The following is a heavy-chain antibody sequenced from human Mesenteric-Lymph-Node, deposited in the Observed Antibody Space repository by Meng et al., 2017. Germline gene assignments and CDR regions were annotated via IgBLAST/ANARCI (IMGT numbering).Heavy chain of an antibody. CDR3: AGGSGYLIEN. CDR2: IKQDGGEI. Sequence: GESLKISCAASGFTFSNYWMTWVRQAPGKGLEWVANIKQDGGEINYVDSVKGRFTISRDNAKNSVFLQMTGLREDDTGIYYCAGGSGYLIENWGQGTLVTVSS. CDR1: GFTFSNYW. D-gene: IGHD3-10*01. J-gene: IGHJ4*02. V-gene: IGHV3-7*01.